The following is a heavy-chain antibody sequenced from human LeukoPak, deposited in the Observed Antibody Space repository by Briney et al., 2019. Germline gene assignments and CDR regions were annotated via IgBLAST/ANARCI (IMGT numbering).Heavy chain of an antibody. D-gene: IGHD6-13*01. J-gene: IGHJ4*02. CDR2: ISGSGGST. Sequence: GGSLRLSCAASGFTFSSYAMSWVRQAPGKGLEWVSAISGSGGSTYYADSVKGRFTISRDNSKDTLYLQMNSLRAEDTAVYYCVKVKAAAGTKHSGYFDYWGQGTLVTVSS. CDR1: GFTFSSYA. V-gene: IGHV3-23*01. CDR3: VKVKAAAGTKHSGYFDY.